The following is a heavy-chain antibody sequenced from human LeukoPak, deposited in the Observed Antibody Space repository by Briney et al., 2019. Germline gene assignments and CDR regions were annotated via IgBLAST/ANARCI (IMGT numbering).Heavy chain of an antibody. J-gene: IGHJ4*02. D-gene: IGHD3-10*01. Sequence: GGSLRLSCAASGFTFSSYSMNWVRQAPGKGLEWVSYISSSGSTIYYADSVKGRFTISRDNAKNSLYLQMNSLRAEDTAVYYCARRWFGFAALFDYWGQGTLVTVSS. CDR3: ARRWFGFAALFDY. CDR1: GFTFSSYS. CDR2: ISSSGSTI. V-gene: IGHV3-48*04.